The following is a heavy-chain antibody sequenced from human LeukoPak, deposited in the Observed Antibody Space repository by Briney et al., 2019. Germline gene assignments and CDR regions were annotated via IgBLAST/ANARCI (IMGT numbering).Heavy chain of an antibody. D-gene: IGHD3-10*01. V-gene: IGHV4-34*01. Sequence: SETLSLTCAVYGGSFSGYYWSWIRQPPGKGLEWIGEINHSGSTNYNPSLKSRVTISVDTSKNQFSLKPSSVTAADTAVYYCARLAISMVRGVIIYYYYYYMDVWGKGTTVTISS. J-gene: IGHJ6*03. CDR3: ARLAISMVRGVIIYYYYYYMDV. CDR2: INHSGST. CDR1: GGSFSGYY.